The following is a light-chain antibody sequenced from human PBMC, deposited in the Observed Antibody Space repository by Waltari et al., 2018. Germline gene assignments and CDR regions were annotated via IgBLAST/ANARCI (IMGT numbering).Light chain of an antibody. V-gene: IGKV3-20*01. CDR1: QSVGRT. Sequence: EIVLTQSPGTLSLSPGERATLSCRTSQSVGRTLAWYQQKPGQAPRLLIYGASIRAAGIPDRFSGSGSGTDFSLTISRLEPEDFAVYYCQNYVRLPVTFGQGTKVEIK. J-gene: IGKJ1*01. CDR3: QNYVRLPVT. CDR2: GAS.